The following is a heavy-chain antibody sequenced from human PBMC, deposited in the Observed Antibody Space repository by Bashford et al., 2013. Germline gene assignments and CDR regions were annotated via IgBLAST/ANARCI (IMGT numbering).Heavy chain of an antibody. J-gene: IGHJ4*02. Sequence: GGSLRLSCTTSGSTIGDYSMSWVRQAPGKGLEWVGFIKSKAYGATPEYAASVKGRFTISRDDSKSIAYLQMNSLKTEDTAVYYCQTGTPSCYTNCFHYWGQGTLVTVSS. V-gene: IGHV3-49*04. CDR3: QTGTPSCYTNCFHY. CDR1: GSTIGDYS. CDR2: IKSKAYGATP. D-gene: IGHD2-2*02.